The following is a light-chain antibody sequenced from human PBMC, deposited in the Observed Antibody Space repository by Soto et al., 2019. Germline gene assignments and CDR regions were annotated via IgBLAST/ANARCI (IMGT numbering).Light chain of an antibody. Sequence: VLTQSPGTLSLSPGERATISCRASQTISSSYLAGYQRKPGQAPRLLIYGVSTRAPGIPHRFSGSGSGTDFTLTISRLEPEDCGVYYCQQYGGSPPYTFGQGTRLEIK. CDR2: GVS. J-gene: IGKJ2*01. CDR1: QTISSSY. CDR3: QQYGGSPPYT. V-gene: IGKV3-20*01.